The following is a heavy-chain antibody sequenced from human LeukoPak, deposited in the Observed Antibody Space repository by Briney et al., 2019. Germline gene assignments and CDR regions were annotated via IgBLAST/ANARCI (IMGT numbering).Heavy chain of an antibody. J-gene: IGHJ4*02. D-gene: IGHD6-19*01. Sequence: GGSLRLSCAASGFTFSSSSMNWVRQAPGKGLEWVSYISSSSSNIYYADSVKGRFTISRDNAKNSLYLQMNSLRAEDTAVYYCAKGFALAGTYFDYWGQGTLVTVSS. V-gene: IGHV3-48*04. CDR1: GFTFSSSS. CDR3: AKGFALAGTYFDY. CDR2: ISSSSSNI.